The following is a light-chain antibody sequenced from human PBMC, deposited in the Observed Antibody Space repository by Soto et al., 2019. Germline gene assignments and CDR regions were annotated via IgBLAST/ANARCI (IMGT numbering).Light chain of an antibody. CDR1: QSVSSY. J-gene: IGKJ5*01. V-gene: IGKV3-11*01. CDR3: QQRSNWPPSIT. CDR2: DAS. Sequence: EIVLTQSPATLSLSPGERATLSCRASQSVSSYLAWYHQKPGQAPRLLIYDASNRATGIPARFSGSGSGTDFTLTISSLVPEDFAVYYCQQRSNWPPSITFGQGTRLEI.